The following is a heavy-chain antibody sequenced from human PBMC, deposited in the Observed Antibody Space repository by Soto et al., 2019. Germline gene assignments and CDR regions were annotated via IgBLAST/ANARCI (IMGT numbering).Heavy chain of an antibody. V-gene: IGHV3-33*01. D-gene: IGHD6-13*01. J-gene: IGHJ4*02. CDR2: IWYDGSNK. CDR3: ARDLWRWSSSQDY. Sequence: GGSLRLSCAASGFTFSSYGMHWVRQAPGKGLEWVAVIWYDGSNKYYADSVKGRFTISRDNSKNTLYLQMNSLRAEDTAVYYCARDLWRWSSSQDYWGQGTLVTVSS. CDR1: GFTFSSYG.